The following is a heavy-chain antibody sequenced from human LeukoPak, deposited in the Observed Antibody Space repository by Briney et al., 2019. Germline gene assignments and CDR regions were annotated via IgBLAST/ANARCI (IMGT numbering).Heavy chain of an antibody. D-gene: IGHD1-26*01. CDR3: TTVIMGAPKDDY. J-gene: IGHJ4*02. CDR2: FRSKTDGGTI. CDR1: GFTFSNAW. V-gene: IGHV3-15*05. Sequence: GGSLRLSCAASGFTFSNAWMSWVRQARGKGLEWVGRFRSKTDGGTIDYAAPVKGRFTISRDDSRNTLYLQMNSLKTEDTAVYYCTTVIMGAPKDDYWGQGTLVTVSS.